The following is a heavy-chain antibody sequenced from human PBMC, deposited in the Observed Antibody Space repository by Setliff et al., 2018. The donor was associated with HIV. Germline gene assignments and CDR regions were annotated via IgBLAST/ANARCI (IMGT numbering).Heavy chain of an antibody. V-gene: IGHV1-18*01. CDR2: ISAYNGNT. D-gene: IGHD3-10*01. J-gene: IGHJ3*02. CDR3: ARGRDDLGPDAFDI. Sequence: VKVSCKASGYTFTSYGISWVRQAPGQGLEWMGWISAYNGNTNYAQKLQGRVTMTTDTSTSTAYMELRSLRSDDTAVYYCARGRDDLGPDAFDIWGQGTMVTVSS. CDR1: GYTFTSYG.